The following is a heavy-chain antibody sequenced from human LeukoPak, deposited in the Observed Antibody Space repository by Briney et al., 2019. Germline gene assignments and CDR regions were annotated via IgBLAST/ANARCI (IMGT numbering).Heavy chain of an antibody. D-gene: IGHD3-10*01. CDR3: ARVAELLYFDY. V-gene: IGHV3-48*03. CDR2: ISSSGSTI. CDR1: GFAFSSYE. J-gene: IGHJ4*02. Sequence: GGSLRLSCAASGFAFSSYEMNWARQAPGKGLDGVSYISSSGSTIYYADSVKGRFTISRDNAKNSLYLPMNSLRAEDTAVYYCARVAELLYFDYWGQGTLVTVSS.